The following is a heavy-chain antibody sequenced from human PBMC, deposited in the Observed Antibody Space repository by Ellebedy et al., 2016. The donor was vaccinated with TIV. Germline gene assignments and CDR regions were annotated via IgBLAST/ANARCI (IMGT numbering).Heavy chain of an antibody. J-gene: IGHJ4*02. CDR2: TSYSGIA. V-gene: IGHV4-59*01. Sequence: MPSETLSLTCTVSGASISSNYWTWIRQSPGKGLEWIGYTSYSGIANYNPSLKGRATISVDTSENQFSLKLSSVTAADTALYFCARGIYTSGWYDYWGQGSLVTVSS. CDR1: GASISSNY. CDR3: ARGIYTSGWYDY. D-gene: IGHD6-19*01.